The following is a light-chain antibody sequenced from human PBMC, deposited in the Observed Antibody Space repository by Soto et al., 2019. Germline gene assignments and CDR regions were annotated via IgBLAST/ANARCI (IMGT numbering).Light chain of an antibody. Sequence: GEGATLSCRTSQSVSNYLAWYQQKHGQAPRLLIYDASNRATGIPARFSGSGYGTDFTLTVSSLQPEDFATYYCQQGYSDPWTFGQGTKVDIK. CDR1: QSVSNY. V-gene: IGKV3-11*01. J-gene: IGKJ1*01. CDR3: QQGYSDPWT. CDR2: DAS.